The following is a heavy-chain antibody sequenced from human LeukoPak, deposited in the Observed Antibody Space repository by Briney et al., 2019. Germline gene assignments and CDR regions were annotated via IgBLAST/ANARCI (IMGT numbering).Heavy chain of an antibody. CDR1: GFTFDDYA. V-gene: IGHV3-9*01. CDR2: ISCNIGSI. J-gene: IGHJ3*02. Sequence: PGRSLRLSCAASGFTFDDYALHWVRQAPGKSLEWVEGISCNIGSIGYADSVKGRFTISRDNTKKSLYLQMNSLRAEDTALYYCAKADNGDYGDAFDIWGQGTMVTVSS. CDR3: AKADNGDYGDAFDI. D-gene: IGHD4-17*01.